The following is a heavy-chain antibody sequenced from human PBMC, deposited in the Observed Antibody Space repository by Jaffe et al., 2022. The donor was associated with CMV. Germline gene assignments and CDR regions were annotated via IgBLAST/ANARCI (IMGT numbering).Heavy chain of an antibody. D-gene: IGHD3-22*01. J-gene: IGHJ2*01. CDR3: ARADHYYDSSGYLKYLNWYFDL. Sequence: QITLKESGPTLVKPTQTLTLTCTFSGFSLSTSGVGVGWIRQPPGKALEWLALIYWDDDKRYSPSLKSRLTITKDTSKNQVVLTMTNMDPVDTATYYCARADHYYDSSGYLKYLNWYFDLWGRGTLVTVSS. CDR2: IYWDDDK. CDR1: GFSLSTSGVG. V-gene: IGHV2-5*02.